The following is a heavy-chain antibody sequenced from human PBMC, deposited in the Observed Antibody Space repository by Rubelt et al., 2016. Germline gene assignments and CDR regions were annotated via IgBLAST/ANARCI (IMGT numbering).Heavy chain of an antibody. CDR2: VYYSGRI. J-gene: IGHJ4*02. Sequence: QLQLQESGPGLVKPSETLSLNCTVSGGSISSSSYYWGWIRQSPGKGLEWIGGVYYSGRIYYNPSLKSRVTISVDTSQNQYSLKLNFGTAADTAVYYCARHPRSTTVTTNRGYFDYWGQGTLVTVSS. CDR1: GGSISSSSYY. D-gene: IGHD4-17*01. CDR3: ARHPRSTTVTTNRGYFDY. V-gene: IGHV4-39*01.